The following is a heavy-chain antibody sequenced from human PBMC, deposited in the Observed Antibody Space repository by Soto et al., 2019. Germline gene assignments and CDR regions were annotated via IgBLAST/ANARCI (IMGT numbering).Heavy chain of an antibody. CDR2: VSGNGGET. D-gene: IGHD2-2*01. V-gene: IGHV3-23*01. Sequence: EVQLLESGGGLVQPGGSLRLSCAASGLTFRNSAMTWVRQAPGKGPEWVSTVSGNGGETFYADSVKGRFTISRDNSKDTFYLIMKSLRVEDTAVYYCAKGGHQSFFDYWGQGTPVAVSS. J-gene: IGHJ4*02. CDR3: AKGGHQSFFDY. CDR1: GLTFRNSA.